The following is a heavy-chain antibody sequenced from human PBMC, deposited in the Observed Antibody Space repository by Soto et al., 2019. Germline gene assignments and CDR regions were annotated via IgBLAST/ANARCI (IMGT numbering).Heavy chain of an antibody. J-gene: IGHJ3*01. CDR1: GASISNDNW. CDR2: IYHSGTT. V-gene: IGHV4-4*02. D-gene: IGHD1-26*01. Sequence: QVQLQESGPGLVKPSGTLSLTCAVSGASISNDNWWSWVRQPPGKGLEWIGEIYHSGTTNYIPSLTSRVTISVDKPKNQFSLGLTSVTAADTAVYFCARNGYYALDLWGQGAMVTVSS. CDR3: ARNGYYALDL.